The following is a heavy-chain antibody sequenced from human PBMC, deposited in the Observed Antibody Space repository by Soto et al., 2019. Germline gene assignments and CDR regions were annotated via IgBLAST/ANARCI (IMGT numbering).Heavy chain of an antibody. Sequence: VHLQQWGAGLLKPSETLSLTCAVYGGSFSGYYWSWIRQSPGKGLEWIGEINHSGSTNYNPSLKNRVTISGDTAKNQFSLNLNSVTAADTAVYYCAGLVADYWGQGTLVTVSS. CDR1: GGSFSGYY. V-gene: IGHV4-34*01. CDR3: AGLVADY. CDR2: INHSGST. D-gene: IGHD2-15*01. J-gene: IGHJ4*02.